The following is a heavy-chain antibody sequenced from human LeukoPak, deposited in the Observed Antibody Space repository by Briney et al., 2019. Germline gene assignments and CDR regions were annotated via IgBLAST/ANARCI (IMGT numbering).Heavy chain of an antibody. D-gene: IGHD3-16*01. CDR3: ARGGGSTGDAFDI. V-gene: IGHV4-59*08. CDR1: GGSISSYY. CDR2: IYYSGST. J-gene: IGHJ3*02. Sequence: SETLSLACTVSGGSISSYYWSWIRQPPGKGLEWIGYIYYSGSTNYNPSLKSRVTISVDTSKNQFSLKLSSVTAADTAVYYCARGGGSTGDAFDIWGQGTMVTVSS.